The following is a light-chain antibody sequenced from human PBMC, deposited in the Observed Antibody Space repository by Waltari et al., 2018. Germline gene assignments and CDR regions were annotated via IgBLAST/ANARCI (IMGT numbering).Light chain of an antibody. J-gene: IGKJ5*01. V-gene: IGKV3D-15*01. CDR2: RAS. CDR1: QSISSN. CDR3: QQHYNWPIT. Sequence: EIVMTQSPATLSVSPGAGATLFCRASQSISSNLALYQQKPGQAPRLLMYRASTRGTGIPARFSGSGSGTEFTLTISSLQSEDFAVYYCQQHYNWPITFGQGTRLEI.